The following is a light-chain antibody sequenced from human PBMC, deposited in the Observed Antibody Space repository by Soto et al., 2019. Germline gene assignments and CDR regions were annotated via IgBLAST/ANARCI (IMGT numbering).Light chain of an antibody. V-gene: IGKV1-9*01. CDR1: QGISSY. Sequence: DIQRTEDPCAGSASVSGRVTITYRASQGISSYLAWYQQKPGKAPKLLIYAASILQSGVPSRFSGSGSATDFSLPISRLQPEDFATYYCQQLNSSPSTVGKGTRLEIK. CDR2: AAS. CDR3: QQLNSSPST. J-gene: IGKJ5*01.